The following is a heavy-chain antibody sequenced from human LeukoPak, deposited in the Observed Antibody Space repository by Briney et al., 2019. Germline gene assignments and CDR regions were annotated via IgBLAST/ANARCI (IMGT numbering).Heavy chain of an antibody. CDR1: GYTLTELS. V-gene: IGHV1-24*01. J-gene: IGHJ4*02. Sequence: ASVMVSCKVSGYTLTELSMHWVRQAPGKGLEWMGGFDPEDGETIYAQKFQGRVTMTEDTSTDTAYMELSSLRSEDTAVYRCVTGPNTSGSYLYYWGQGTLVTVPS. D-gene: IGHD6-19*01. CDR2: FDPEDGET. CDR3: VTGPNTSGSYLYY.